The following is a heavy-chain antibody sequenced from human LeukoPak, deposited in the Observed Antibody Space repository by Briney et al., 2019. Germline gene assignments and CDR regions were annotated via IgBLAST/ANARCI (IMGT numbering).Heavy chain of an antibody. V-gene: IGHV1-18*01. J-gene: IGHJ4*02. CDR3: ARELDGYNSYYFDY. D-gene: IGHD5-24*01. CDR1: GYTFTSTS. Sequence: GASVKVSCKPSGYTFTSTSISWVRQALGQGLERMAWISALNGNTNYAQKLQGRVTMRTDTSTRRAYMELRSVRSDGTAVYYCARELDGYNSYYFDYWGQGTLVTVSS. CDR2: ISALNGNT.